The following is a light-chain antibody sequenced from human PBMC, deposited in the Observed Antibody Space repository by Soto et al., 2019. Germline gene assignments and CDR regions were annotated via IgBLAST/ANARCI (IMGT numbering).Light chain of an antibody. CDR1: SSDVGAYNF. V-gene: IGLV2-11*01. J-gene: IGLJ1*01. CDR2: DVN. CDR3: CSYAGSNYV. Sequence: QSALTRPRSVSGSPGQSVTISCTGTSSDVGAYNFVSWFQQHPGKAPKLLISDVNKRPSGVPDRFSGSKSGNTASLTISGLQAEDEADYYCCSYAGSNYVFGTGTKVTVL.